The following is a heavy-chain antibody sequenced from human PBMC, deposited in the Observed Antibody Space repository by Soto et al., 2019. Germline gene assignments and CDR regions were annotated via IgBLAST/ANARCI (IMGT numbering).Heavy chain of an antibody. CDR2: ISSSSSYI. V-gene: IGHV3-21*01. CDR3: ARAYCSGGSCTPYYYYGMDV. D-gene: IGHD2-15*01. Sequence: EVQLLESGGGLVQPGGSLRLSCAASGFTFSSYAMSWVRQAPGKGLEWVSSISSSSSYIYYADSVKGRFTISRDNAKNSLYLQMNSLRAEDTAVYYCARAYCSGGSCTPYYYYGMDVWGQGTTVTVSS. J-gene: IGHJ6*02. CDR1: GFTFSSYA.